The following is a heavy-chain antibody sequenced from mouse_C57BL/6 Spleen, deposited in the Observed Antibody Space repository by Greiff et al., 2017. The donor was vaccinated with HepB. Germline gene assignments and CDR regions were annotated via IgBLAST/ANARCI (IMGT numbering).Heavy chain of an antibody. J-gene: IGHJ3*01. CDR2: IDPENGDT. Sequence: VQLKESGAELVRPGASVKLSCTASGFNIKDDYMHWVKQRPEQGLEWIGWIDPENGDTEYASKFQGKATITADTSSNTAYLQLSSLTSEDTAVYYCTHYYGSSRRFAYWGQGTLVTVSA. CDR3: THYYGSSRRFAY. V-gene: IGHV14-4*01. CDR1: GFNIKDDY. D-gene: IGHD1-1*01.